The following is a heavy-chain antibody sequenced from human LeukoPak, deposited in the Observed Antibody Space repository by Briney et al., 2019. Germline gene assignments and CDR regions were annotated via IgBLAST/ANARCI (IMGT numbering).Heavy chain of an antibody. CDR1: GFTFSSSW. CDR2: MNSDGTTS. D-gene: IGHD1-26*01. V-gene: IGHV3-74*01. J-gene: IGHJ4*02. Sequence: PGGSLRLSCAASGFTFSSSWMHWVRQPPGKGLERVSRMNSDGTTSNYADSVKGRFTISRDNAKNTLYLEMNSLGVEDTAVYYCARAGYYRFDYWGPGTLVTVSS. CDR3: ARAGYYRFDY.